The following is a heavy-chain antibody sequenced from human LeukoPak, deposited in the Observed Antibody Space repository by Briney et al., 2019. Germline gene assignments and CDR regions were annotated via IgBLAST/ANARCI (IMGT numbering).Heavy chain of an antibody. Sequence: GGSLRLSCAASGFIFSSSGMHWVRQAPGKGLEWVAFTQDDESNKYYSDSVEGRFTISRDNSKNTLFLQMSSLRPEDTALYYCAKQMTERPHYYYMDVWGRGTTVTVSS. CDR1: GFIFSSSG. J-gene: IGHJ6*03. V-gene: IGHV3-30*02. CDR3: AKQMTERPHYYYMDV. CDR2: TQDDESNK.